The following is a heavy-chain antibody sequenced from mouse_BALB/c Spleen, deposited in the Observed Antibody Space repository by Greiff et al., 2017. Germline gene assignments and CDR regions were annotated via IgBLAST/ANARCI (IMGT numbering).Heavy chain of an antibody. CDR3: ARSGGYGNYVY. Sequence: EVQRVESGPELVKPGASVKMSCKASGYTFTSYVMHWVKQKPGQGLEWIGYINPYNDGTKYNEKFKGKATLTSDKSSSTAYMELSSLTSEDSAVYYCARSGGYGNYVYWGQGTLVTVSA. CDR2: INPYNDGT. V-gene: IGHV1-14*01. D-gene: IGHD2-1*01. J-gene: IGHJ3*01. CDR1: GYTFTSYV.